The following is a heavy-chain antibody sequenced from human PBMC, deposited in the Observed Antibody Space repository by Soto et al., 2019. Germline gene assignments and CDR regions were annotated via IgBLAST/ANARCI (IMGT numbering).Heavy chain of an antibody. D-gene: IGHD3-16*01. CDR1: GFTFSGYW. CDR3: ARGLKDYSGMDV. CDR2: LNSDGSSG. Sequence: EVQLLESGGGLVQPGGSLRLSCAASGFTFSGYWMHWVRQAPGKGLVWVSRLNSDGSSGYYGDSMKGRFTISRDNAKNTMYLQMNSLRDEDTAVYYCARGLKDYSGMDVWGQGTTVTVSS. V-gene: IGHV3-74*01. J-gene: IGHJ6*02.